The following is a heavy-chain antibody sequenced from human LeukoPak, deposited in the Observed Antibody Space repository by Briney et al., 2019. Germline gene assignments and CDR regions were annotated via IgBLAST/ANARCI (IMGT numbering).Heavy chain of an antibody. CDR1: GFTFSSYG. CDR2: ISYDGSNK. D-gene: IGHD3-9*01. V-gene: IGHV3-30*18. Sequence: QAGGSLRLSCAASGFTFSSYGMHWVRQAPGKGLEWVAVISYDGSNKYYADSVKGRFTISRDNSKNTLYLQMNSLRAEDTAVYYCAKGVGYFDWLLLGSYFDYWGQGTLVTVSS. J-gene: IGHJ4*02. CDR3: AKGVGYFDWLLLGSYFDY.